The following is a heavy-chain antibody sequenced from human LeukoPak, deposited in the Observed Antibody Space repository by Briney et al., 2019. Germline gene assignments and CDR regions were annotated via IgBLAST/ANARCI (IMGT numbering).Heavy chain of an antibody. CDR2: ISNTDSTK. V-gene: IGHV3-48*03. Sequence: QPGGSLRLSCAGSGFIFSSYEMNWVRQAPGKGLEWVSYISNTDSTKYYADSVRGRFTISRDNAKNSLYLQMDSLRVEDTAVYYCARDGGLSNNVCFLDYWGQGTLVTVSS. CDR1: GFIFSSYE. CDR3: ARDGGLSNNVCFLDY. D-gene: IGHD2/OR15-2a*01. J-gene: IGHJ4*02.